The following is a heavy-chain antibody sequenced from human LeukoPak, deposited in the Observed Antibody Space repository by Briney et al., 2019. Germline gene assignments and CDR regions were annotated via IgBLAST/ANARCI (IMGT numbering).Heavy chain of an antibody. CDR1: GFTVSSNY. D-gene: IGHD2-2*01. CDR3: AKDGPGYCSSTSCLYYYYGMDV. Sequence: GGSLRLSCAASGFTVSSNYMSWVRQAPGKGLQWVSVIYSGGSTYYADSVKGRFTISRDNSKNTLYLQMNSLRAEDTAVYYCAKDGPGYCSSTSCLYYYYGMDVWGQGTTVTVSS. CDR2: IYSGGST. J-gene: IGHJ6*02. V-gene: IGHV3-53*01.